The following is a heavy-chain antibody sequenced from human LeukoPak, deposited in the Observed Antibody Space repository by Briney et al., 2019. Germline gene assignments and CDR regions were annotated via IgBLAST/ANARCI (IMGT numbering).Heavy chain of an antibody. Sequence: SETLSLTCTVSGYSISSGYYWGWIRQPPGKGLEWIGNIYHSGSTYYNPSLKSRVTISIDTSKNQFSLKLSSVTAADTAVYYCARETSGQGYFQYWGQGTLVTVSS. CDR2: IYHSGST. CDR1: GYSISSGYY. D-gene: IGHD3-3*01. J-gene: IGHJ1*01. CDR3: ARETSGQGYFQY. V-gene: IGHV4-38-2*02.